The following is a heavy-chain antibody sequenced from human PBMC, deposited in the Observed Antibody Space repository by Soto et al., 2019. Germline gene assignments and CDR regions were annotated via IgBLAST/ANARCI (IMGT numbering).Heavy chain of an antibody. D-gene: IGHD6-13*01. J-gene: IGHJ6*02. CDR3: ARDQIAALSSRYYYYGMDV. CDR1: GFTFSSYG. Sequence: QVQLVESGGGVVQPGRSLRLSCAASGFTFSSYGMHWVRQAPGKGLEWVAVIWYDGSNKYYADSVKGRFTISRDNSKNTLYLQINSLRAEDTAVYYCARDQIAALSSRYYYYGMDVWGQGTTVTVSS. CDR2: IWYDGSNK. V-gene: IGHV3-33*01.